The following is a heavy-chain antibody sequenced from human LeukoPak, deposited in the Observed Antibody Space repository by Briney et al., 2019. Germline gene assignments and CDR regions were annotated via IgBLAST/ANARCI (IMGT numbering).Heavy chain of an antibody. CDR1: GGSFSGYY. V-gene: IGHV4-34*01. CDR2: INHSGST. Sequence: SETLSLTCAVYGGSFSGYYWSWIRQPPGKGLEWIGEINHSGSTNYNPSLKSRVTISVDTSKNQFSLKLSSVTAADTAVYYCARAMVRGVPENYYYYYMDVWGKGTTVIVSS. D-gene: IGHD3-10*01. CDR3: ARAMVRGVPENYYYYYMDV. J-gene: IGHJ6*03.